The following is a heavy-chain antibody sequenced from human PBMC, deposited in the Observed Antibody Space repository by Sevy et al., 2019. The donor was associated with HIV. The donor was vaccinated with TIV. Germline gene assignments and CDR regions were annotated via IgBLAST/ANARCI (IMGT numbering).Heavy chain of an antibody. J-gene: IGHJ5*02. V-gene: IGHV3-30*02. CDR3: AKDQESIVVVPAGTWGDWFDP. CDR1: GFTFSSYG. D-gene: IGHD2-2*01. Sequence: GGSLRLSCAASGFTFSSYGMHWVRQAPGKGLEWVAFIRYDGSNKYYADSVKGRFTISRDNSKNTLYLQMNSLRAEDTAVYYCAKDQESIVVVPAGTWGDWFDPWGQGTLVTVSS. CDR2: IRYDGSNK.